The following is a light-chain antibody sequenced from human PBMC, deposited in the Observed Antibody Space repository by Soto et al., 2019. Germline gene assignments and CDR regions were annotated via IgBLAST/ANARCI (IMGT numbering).Light chain of an antibody. V-gene: IGLV2-23*02. CDR3: CSYAGSKV. Sequence: QSALTQPASVSGSPGQSITISCTGTSSDVGSYNLVSWYQQHPGKAPKLMIYEVSKRPSVVSNRVSGSKSGNTASLTISGLQAEDEADYYCCSYAGSKVFGGGTKLTVL. CDR1: SSDVGSYNL. J-gene: IGLJ3*02. CDR2: EVS.